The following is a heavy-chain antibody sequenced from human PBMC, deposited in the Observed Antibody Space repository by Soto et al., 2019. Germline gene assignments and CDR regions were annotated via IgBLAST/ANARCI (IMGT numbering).Heavy chain of an antibody. Sequence: PSETLSLTCTVSGGSISSGVYYWSWIRHHPGNGLEWIGYIYYIGSTYYNPSLKSRVTISVYTSKNQFSLKLSSVTAADTAVYYCGRNRGANWARNCFDPWGQGPMITV. CDR1: GGSISSGVYY. J-gene: IGHJ5*02. CDR3: GRNRGANWARNCFDP. V-gene: IGHV4-31*03. D-gene: IGHD3-16*01. CDR2: IYYIGST.